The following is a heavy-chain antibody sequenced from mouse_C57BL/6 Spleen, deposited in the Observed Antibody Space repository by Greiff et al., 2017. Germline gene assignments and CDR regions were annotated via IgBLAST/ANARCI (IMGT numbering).Heavy chain of an antibody. CDR1: GYTFTDYY. CDR3: ARGSNYEAMDY. J-gene: IGHJ4*01. CDR2: IYPGSGNT. Sequence: VQRVESGAELVRPGASVKLSCKASGYTFTDYYINWVKQRPGQGLEWIARIYPGSGNTYYNEKFKGKATLTAEKSSSTAYMQLSSLTSEDSAVYFCARGSNYEAMDYWGQGTSVTVSS. D-gene: IGHD2-5*01. V-gene: IGHV1-76*01.